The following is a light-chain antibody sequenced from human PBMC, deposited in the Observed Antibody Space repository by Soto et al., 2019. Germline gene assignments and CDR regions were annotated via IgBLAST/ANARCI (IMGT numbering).Light chain of an antibody. V-gene: IGKV3-15*01. CDR3: QQYNNWPPSIT. Sequence: EKVTTAAPPALCASQGESATPPCRAIQSVSSNLAWYQQKPGQAPRLLIYGASTRATGIPARFSGSGSGTEFTLTISSLQSEDFAVYYCQQYNNWPPSITFGQGARLEI. CDR1: QSVSSN. J-gene: IGKJ5*01. CDR2: GAS.